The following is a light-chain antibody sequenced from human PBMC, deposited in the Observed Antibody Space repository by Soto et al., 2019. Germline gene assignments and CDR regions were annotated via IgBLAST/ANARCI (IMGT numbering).Light chain of an antibody. CDR2: GAS. CDR1: QSVSNN. CDR3: QQYNNWWT. V-gene: IGKV3-15*01. Sequence: EIVMTQSPATLSASPGERATLSCRASQSVSNNLAWYHQKPGQAPRLLIYGASTRATGIPARFSGSGSGTEFTLTISSLQPEDFAVYYCQQYNNWWTFSQGTKVEIK. J-gene: IGKJ1*01.